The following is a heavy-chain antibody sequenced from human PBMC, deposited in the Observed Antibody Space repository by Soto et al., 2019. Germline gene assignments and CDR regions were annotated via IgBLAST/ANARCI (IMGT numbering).Heavy chain of an antibody. D-gene: IGHD1-26*01. CDR3: VREDMSGTYYFDA. Sequence: PSETLSRTCTVTRGSGSSQTHFWTWIRQPPGKGLEWIGYKYYSGISNYNPSLQSRVTISVDTSKNQFSLRLTSVTAADTAVYYCVREDMSGTYYFDAWGQGALVTVSS. J-gene: IGHJ4*02. CDR1: RGSGSSQTHF. CDR2: KYYSGIS. V-gene: IGHV4-61*01.